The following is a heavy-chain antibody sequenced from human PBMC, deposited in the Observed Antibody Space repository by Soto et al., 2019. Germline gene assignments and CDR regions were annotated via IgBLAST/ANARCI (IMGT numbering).Heavy chain of an antibody. D-gene: IGHD2-15*01. CDR3: TRDGCSGGSCYPGMWFDP. CDR1: GFAFGDYA. CDR2: IRSKAYGGTT. J-gene: IGHJ5*02. V-gene: IGHV3-49*03. Sequence: GSLRLSCTASGFAFGDYAMSWFRQAPGKGLEWVGFIRSKAYGGTTEYAASVKGRFTISRDDSKSIAYLQMNSLKTEDTAVYYCTRDGCSGGSCYPGMWFDPWGQGTLVTVSS.